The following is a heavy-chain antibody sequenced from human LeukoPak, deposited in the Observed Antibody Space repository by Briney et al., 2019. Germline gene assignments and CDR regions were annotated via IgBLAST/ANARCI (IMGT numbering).Heavy chain of an antibody. J-gene: IGHJ4*02. Sequence: NPSETLSLTCAVYGGSFSGYYWSWIRQPPGKGLEWIGEINHSGSTNYNPSLKSRVTISVDTSKNQFSLKLSSVTAADTAVYYCARVSPYDYVWGSYRSHFDYWGQGTLVTVSS. CDR2: INHSGST. CDR3: ARVSPYDYVWGSYRSHFDY. CDR1: GGSFSGYY. V-gene: IGHV4-34*01. D-gene: IGHD3-16*02.